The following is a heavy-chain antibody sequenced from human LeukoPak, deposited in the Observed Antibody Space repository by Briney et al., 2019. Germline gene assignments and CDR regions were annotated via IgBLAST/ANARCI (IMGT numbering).Heavy chain of an antibody. CDR3: ARSHSPTNFDY. Sequence: SETLSLTCTVSGGSISSGGYYWSWIRQHPGKGLEWIGYIYYSGSTSYNPSLKSRVTMSLDTSKNQFSLKLSSVTAADTAVYYCARSHSPTNFDYWGQGTLVTVSS. V-gene: IGHV4-31*03. CDR1: GGSISSGGYY. D-gene: IGHD1/OR15-1a*01. J-gene: IGHJ4*02. CDR2: IYYSGST.